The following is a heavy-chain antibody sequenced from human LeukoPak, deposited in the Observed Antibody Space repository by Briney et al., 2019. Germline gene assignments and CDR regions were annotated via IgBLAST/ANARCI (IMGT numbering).Heavy chain of an antibody. V-gene: IGHV3-74*01. CDR1: GFTFSNYW. CDR2: VNGDGSTT. D-gene: IGHD1-1*01. J-gene: IGHJ4*02. Sequence: GGSLRLSCAASGFTFSNYWMNWVRQGPGKGLVWVSRVNGDGSTTRYADSVKGRFTISRDNANNILYLQMDSLRAEDTAVYYCARDPYNWNSNYFDYWGQGALVTVSS. CDR3: ARDPYNWNSNYFDY.